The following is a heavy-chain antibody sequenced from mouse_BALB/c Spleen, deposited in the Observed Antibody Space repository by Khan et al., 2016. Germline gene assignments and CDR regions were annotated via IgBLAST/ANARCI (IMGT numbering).Heavy chain of an antibody. CDR2: INPSNGGT. J-gene: IGHJ1*01. D-gene: IGHD2-13*01. CDR3: TRRGESRDFDV. V-gene: IGHV1S81*02. CDR1: GYTFTSYY. Sequence: QVQLQQPGAELVKPGASVKLSCKASGYTFTSYYMYWGKQRPGQGLEWIGGINPSNGGTNFNEKFKSKATLTVDKSSSTAYMQLSSLTSEDSAVYSSTRRGESRDFDVWGAGTTVTVSS.